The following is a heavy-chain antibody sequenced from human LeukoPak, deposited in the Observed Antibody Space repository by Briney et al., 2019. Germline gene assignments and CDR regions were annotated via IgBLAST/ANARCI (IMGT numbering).Heavy chain of an antibody. D-gene: IGHD6-19*01. V-gene: IGHV4-34*01. CDR1: GGSFSGYY. J-gene: IGHJ5*02. Sequence: SETLSLTCAVYGGSFSGYYWSWIRQPPGKGLEWIGEINHSGSTNYNPSLKSRVTISVDTSKNQFSLKLSSVTAADTAVYYCARGHIAVAGTGPWFDPWGQGTLVTVPS. CDR3: ARGHIAVAGTGPWFDP. CDR2: INHSGST.